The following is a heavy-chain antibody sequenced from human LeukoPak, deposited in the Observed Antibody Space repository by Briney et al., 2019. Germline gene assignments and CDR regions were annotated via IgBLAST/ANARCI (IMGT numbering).Heavy chain of an antibody. CDR1: GFTFSSYG. CDR2: ISYDGSNK. D-gene: IGHD3-3*01. V-gene: IGHV3-30*18. CDR3: AKDSTGFWSGFSIY. J-gene: IGHJ4*02. Sequence: GGSLRLSCAAPGFTFSSYGMHWVRQAPGKGLEWVAVISYDGSNKYYADSVKGRFTISRDNSKNTLYLQMNSLRAEDTAVYYCAKDSTGFWSGFSIYWGQGTLVTVSS.